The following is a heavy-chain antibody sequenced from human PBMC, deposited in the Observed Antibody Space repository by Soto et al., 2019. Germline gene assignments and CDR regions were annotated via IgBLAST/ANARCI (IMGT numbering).Heavy chain of an antibody. V-gene: IGHV2-5*04. Sequence: QITLQESGPPLVRPTQTLTVACTFSGFSLTTSGVGVSGIRAPPGQALEWVALIYGDDDTRYRPSLKSRLIISKDTSKSLVVLTLTNMDPVDTGTYYSIRLWSGFFVPRYGDACDIWSKGTKVTLSA. CDR3: IRLWSGFFVPRYGDACDI. D-gene: IGHD3-3*01. J-gene: IGHJ3*02. CDR2: IYGDDDT. CDR1: GFSLTTSGVG.